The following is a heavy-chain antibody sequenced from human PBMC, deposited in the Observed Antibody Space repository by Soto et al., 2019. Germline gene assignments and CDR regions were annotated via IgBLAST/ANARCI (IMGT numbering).Heavy chain of an antibody. V-gene: IGHV3-7*01. J-gene: IGHJ4*02. CDR3: TTDRGYLTFDY. Sequence: EGSLILSWAASGFTFSNSWMNWVRQPPGKGLEWVANIKEDGTAKYYLDSVKGRFTVSRDNAKNSLYLQMNSLRAEDTAMYYCTTDRGYLTFDYWGQGTLVTVSS. CDR1: GFTFSNSW. CDR2: IKEDGTAK. D-gene: IGHD3-22*01.